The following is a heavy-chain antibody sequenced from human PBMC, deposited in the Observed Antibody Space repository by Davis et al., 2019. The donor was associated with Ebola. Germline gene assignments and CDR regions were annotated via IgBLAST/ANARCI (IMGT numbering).Heavy chain of an antibody. CDR3: ARDGPRPSRGSQDIYYYGMDV. CDR2: IAYDGSSK. Sequence: PGGSLRLSCAASGFLLSGDAMHWVRQAPGKGLEWVAVIAYDGSSKYYADSVKGRFTISRDNSKNTLFLQMDNLRAEDTAVYYCARDGPRPSRGSQDIYYYGMDVWGQGTTVTVS. J-gene: IGHJ6*02. CDR1: GFLLSGDA. V-gene: IGHV3-30-3*01. D-gene: IGHD1-26*01.